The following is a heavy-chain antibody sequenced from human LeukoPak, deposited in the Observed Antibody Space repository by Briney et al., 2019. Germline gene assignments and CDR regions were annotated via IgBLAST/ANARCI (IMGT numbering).Heavy chain of an antibody. D-gene: IGHD2-2*01. Sequence: GGSLRLSCAASGFTFSSYAMSWVRQAPGKGLEWVSAISGSGGSTYYADSVKGRFTISRDNSKNTLYLQMNSLRAEDTAVYYCARYRSSTEEFDYWGQGTLVTVSS. CDR3: ARYRSSTEEFDY. CDR2: ISGSGGST. V-gene: IGHV3-23*01. J-gene: IGHJ4*02. CDR1: GFTFSSYA.